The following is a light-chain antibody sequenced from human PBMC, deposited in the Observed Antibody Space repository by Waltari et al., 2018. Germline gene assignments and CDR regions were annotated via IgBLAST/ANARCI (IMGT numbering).Light chain of an antibody. V-gene: IGLV1-51*01. J-gene: IGLJ2*01. CDR2: DNN. CDR1: SSNIGKNS. CDR3: GAGDSSLSIVL. Sequence: QSVLTQRPSVSAAAGQKVTISCSGISSNIGKNSVSWYQQLPGTAPKLHIYDNNKRPSGSPDRFSGSQSGTSATLGITGLQTGYEADYYCGAGDSSLSIVLFGGGTKLTVL.